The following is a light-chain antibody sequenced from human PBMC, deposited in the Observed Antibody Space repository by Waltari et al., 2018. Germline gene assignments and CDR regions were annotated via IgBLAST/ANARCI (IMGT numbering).Light chain of an antibody. J-gene: IGKJ4*01. CDR3: QQYDNSPLT. CDR1: QTVSTTY. CDR2: DTS. Sequence: EIVLTQSPGTLSLSPGERATLSCRASQTVSTTYLAWYQQKPGQAPTLVIHDTSSRATGIPDRFSGSGSGTDFSLTISSLESEDFAVYYCQQYDNSPLTFGEGTKVETK. V-gene: IGKV3-20*01.